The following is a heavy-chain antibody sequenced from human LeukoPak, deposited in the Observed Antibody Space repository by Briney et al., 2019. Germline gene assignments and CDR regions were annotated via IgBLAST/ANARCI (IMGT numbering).Heavy chain of an antibody. V-gene: IGHV3-48*02. Sequence: GGSLRLSCAASGFTFTNAWMNWVRQAPGKGLEWVSYIRSSSGIINYADSVKGRFTISRDNAKNSMYLQMNSLRDEDTAVYYCARNYYGSGSYYALGYWGQGTLVTVSS. D-gene: IGHD3-10*01. CDR1: GFTFTNAW. J-gene: IGHJ4*02. CDR3: ARNYYGSGSYYALGY. CDR2: IRSSSGII.